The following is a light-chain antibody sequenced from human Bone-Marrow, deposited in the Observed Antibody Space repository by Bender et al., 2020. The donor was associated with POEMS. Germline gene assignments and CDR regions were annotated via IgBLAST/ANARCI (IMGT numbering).Light chain of an antibody. V-gene: IGLV3-25*03. Sequence: SYELTQPPSVPVSPGQTARITCSADALPYQHAYWYQQKPGQAPLLVIYQDTERPSGIPERFSGSTSGTTVTLTITGVQAEDEADYYCQSADSSGTYVVFGGGTKLTVL. CDR3: QSADSSGTYVV. J-gene: IGLJ2*01. CDR2: QDT. CDR1: ALPYQH.